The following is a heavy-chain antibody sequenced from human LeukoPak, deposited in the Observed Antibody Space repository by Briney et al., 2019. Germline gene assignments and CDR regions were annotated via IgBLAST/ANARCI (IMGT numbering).Heavy chain of an antibody. D-gene: IGHD6-19*01. Sequence: SETLSLTCTVSGGSISSYSWNWIRQPPGKGLEWIGYISYSGSTNYNPSLKSRVTISVDTSKNQFSLNLSSVTAADTAVYYCASWLPVAGTVDYWGQGTLVTVSS. CDR2: ISYSGST. CDR1: GGSISSYS. V-gene: IGHV4-59*08. J-gene: IGHJ4*02. CDR3: ASWLPVAGTVDY.